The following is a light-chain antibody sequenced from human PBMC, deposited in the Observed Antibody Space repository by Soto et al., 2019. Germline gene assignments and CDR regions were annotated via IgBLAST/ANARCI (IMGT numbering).Light chain of an antibody. Sequence: QSALTQPASVSGSPGQSITISCTGTRRDVGGYNYVSWYQQYPGKSPKLLIYEVTHRPSGVSNRFSGCKSDNTASLTISGLQAEDEADYYCSSYPISNTIPFVFGTGTKLTVL. CDR2: EVT. V-gene: IGLV2-14*01. CDR3: SSYPISNTIPFV. J-gene: IGLJ1*01. CDR1: RRDVGGYNY.